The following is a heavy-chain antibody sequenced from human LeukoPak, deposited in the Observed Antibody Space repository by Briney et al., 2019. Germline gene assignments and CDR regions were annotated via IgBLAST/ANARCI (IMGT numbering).Heavy chain of an antibody. CDR1: GFTLSSFA. CDR3: ARHGYYVADWYFDP. V-gene: IGHV3-23*01. Sequence: GGSLRLSCEISGFTLSSFAMSWVRQAPGKGLEWVSGLTGDASTYYLDSVKGRFTISRDHSKNMLYLQLNNLRVEDTALYCCARHGYYVADWYFDPWGRGTLVTVSS. D-gene: IGHD5-18*01. CDR2: LTGDAST. J-gene: IGHJ2*01.